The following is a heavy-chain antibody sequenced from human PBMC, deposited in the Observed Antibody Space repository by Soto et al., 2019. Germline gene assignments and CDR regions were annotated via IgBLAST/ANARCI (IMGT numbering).Heavy chain of an antibody. V-gene: IGHV4-34*01. J-gene: IGHJ4*02. D-gene: IGHD2-8*01. Sequence: SETLSLTCAVYGGSFSGYYWSWIRQPPGKGLEWIGEINHSGSTNYNPSLESRVTISVDTSKNQFSLKLTSVTAADTAVYYCARGGGYCPHDVCRSLDYWGPGTLVTVSS. CDR3: ARGGGYCPHDVCRSLDY. CDR1: GGSFSGYY. CDR2: INHSGST.